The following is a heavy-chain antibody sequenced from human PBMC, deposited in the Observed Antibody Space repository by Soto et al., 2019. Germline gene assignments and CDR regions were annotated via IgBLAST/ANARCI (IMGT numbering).Heavy chain of an antibody. Sequence: GGSLRLSCAASGFTFSSYGMHWVRQAPGKGLEWVAVISYDGSNKYYADSVKGRFTISRDNSKNTLYLQMNSLRAEDTAVYYCAKDGYKFWGQGTLVTVSS. V-gene: IGHV3-30*18. CDR1: GFTFSSYG. CDR2: ISYDGSNK. J-gene: IGHJ4*02. CDR3: AKDGYKF. D-gene: IGHD5-12*01.